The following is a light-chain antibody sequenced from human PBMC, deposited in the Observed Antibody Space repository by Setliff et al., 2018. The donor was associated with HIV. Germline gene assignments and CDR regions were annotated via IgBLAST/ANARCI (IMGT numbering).Light chain of an antibody. V-gene: IGKV3D-20*01. CDR2: DAS. J-gene: IGKJ3*01. CDR3: QQYGGSFT. Sequence: DIVLTQSPGTLSLSPGERATLSCRASQTIDSDYLAWYQQKPGLAPRLLIFDASTRATGIPDRFSGSGSGTDFTLTISRLEPEDFAVYYCQQYGGSFTFGPGTKVDIK. CDR1: QTIDSDY.